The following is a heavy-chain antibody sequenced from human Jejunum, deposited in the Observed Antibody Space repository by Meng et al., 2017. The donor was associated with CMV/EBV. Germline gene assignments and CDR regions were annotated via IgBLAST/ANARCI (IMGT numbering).Heavy chain of an antibody. CDR1: GIVTDYS. J-gene: IGHJ5*02. V-gene: IGHV1-69*04. D-gene: IGHD2/OR15-2a*01. CDR3: ARDYCNTATCANWFDP. Sequence: GIVTDYSVARERQATGKGLQWRGRVINGLGIEKYAKRYKGRVTMTADKSTTTAYMELSNLRSEDTAVYYCARDYCNTATCANWFDPWGQGTLVTVSS. CDR2: VINGLGIE.